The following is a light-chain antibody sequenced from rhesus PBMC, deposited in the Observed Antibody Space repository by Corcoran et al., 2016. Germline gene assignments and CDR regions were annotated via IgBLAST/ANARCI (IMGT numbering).Light chain of an antibody. CDR3: YQHSSGYS. Sequence: QVVSTQSPATLSLSPGERATLSGRASQSVSSYLAWYQQKPGQAPRLLSYGASSRAAGIPERSSGSGSGSDFSLTIRSLEPEDVGVYHCYQHSSGYSFGQGTKVEIK. CDR1: QSVSSY. J-gene: IGKJ2*01. V-gene: IGKV3-10*01. CDR2: GAS.